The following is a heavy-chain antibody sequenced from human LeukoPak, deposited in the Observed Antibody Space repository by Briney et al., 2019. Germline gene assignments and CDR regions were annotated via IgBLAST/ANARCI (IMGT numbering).Heavy chain of an antibody. CDR3: ARQYPGTYYYDSSGYYYYYYGMDV. CDR1: SGSFSGSFSGYY. Sequence: PSETLSLTCAVYSGSFSGSFSGYYWSWIRQPPGKGLEWIGEINHSGSTNYNPSLKSRVTISVDTSKNQFSLKLSSVTAADTAVYYCARQYPGTYYYDSSGYYYYYYGMDVWGQGTTVTVSS. D-gene: IGHD3-22*01. J-gene: IGHJ6*02. CDR2: INHSGST. V-gene: IGHV4-34*01.